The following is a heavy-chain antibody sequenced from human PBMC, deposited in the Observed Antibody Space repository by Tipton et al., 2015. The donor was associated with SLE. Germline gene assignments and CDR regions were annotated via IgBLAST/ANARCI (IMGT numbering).Heavy chain of an antibody. CDR1: CDSISSNNHY. CDR2: IIYTETS. Sequence: TLSLTCSVSCDSISSNNHYWGWIRQSPGKGLEWLGSIIYTETSYYNPSLKSRVTISVDTSKNQFSLNLESVTAADTAVYYCARHVSSSGLLTYFDHWGQGSLVTVSS. V-gene: IGHV4-39*07. CDR3: ARHVSSSGLLTYFDH. J-gene: IGHJ4*02. D-gene: IGHD2/OR15-2a*01.